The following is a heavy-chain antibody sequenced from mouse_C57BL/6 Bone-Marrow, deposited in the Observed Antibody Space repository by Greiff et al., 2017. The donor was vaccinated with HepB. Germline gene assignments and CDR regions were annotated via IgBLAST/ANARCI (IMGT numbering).Heavy chain of an antibody. CDR3: AREGNYYGSSSFYYAMDY. V-gene: IGHV5-4*01. Sequence: DVQLVESGGGLVKPGGSLKLSCAASGFTFSSYAMSWVRQTPEKRLEWVATISDGGSYTYYPDNVKGRFTISRDNAKNNLYLQMSHLKSEDTAMYYCAREGNYYGSSSFYYAMDYGGQGTSVTVSS. CDR2: ISDGGSYT. D-gene: IGHD1-1*01. CDR1: GFTFSSYA. J-gene: IGHJ4*01.